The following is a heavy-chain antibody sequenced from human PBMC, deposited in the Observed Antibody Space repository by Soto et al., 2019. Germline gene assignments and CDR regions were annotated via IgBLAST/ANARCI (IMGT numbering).Heavy chain of an antibody. Sequence: SETLSLTCTVSGASISSVSYRWGWIRQPPGKGLEWIGSIYYSGSTYYNPSLRSRITISIDTSKNQFSLRLSSLTAADTAVYYCTRSDILTGYYEYFDSWGQGTMVTVYS. V-gene: IGHV4-39*01. D-gene: IGHD3-9*01. CDR1: GASISSVSYR. CDR2: IYYSGST. J-gene: IGHJ4*02. CDR3: TRSDILTGYYEYFDS.